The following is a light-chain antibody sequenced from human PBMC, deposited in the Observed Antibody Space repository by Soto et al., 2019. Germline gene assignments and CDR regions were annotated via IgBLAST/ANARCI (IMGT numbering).Light chain of an antibody. CDR2: DTS. V-gene: IGKV3-11*01. CDR1: QSVSSY. CDR3: QQRSDWPYT. Sequence: EIVLTQSPATLSLSPGERATLSCRARQSVSSYLAWYQQKPGQAPRLLLYDTSNRATGIPARFSGSGSGTDFTLSISSLEPEDFAVYYCQQRSDWPYTFGQGTKLEIK. J-gene: IGKJ2*01.